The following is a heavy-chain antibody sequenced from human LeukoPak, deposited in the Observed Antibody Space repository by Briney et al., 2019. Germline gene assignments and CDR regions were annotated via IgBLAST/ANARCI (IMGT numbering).Heavy chain of an antibody. CDR1: GGSISSSGSY. V-gene: IGHV4-39*07. D-gene: IGHD1-1*01. CDR2: IYYSGST. J-gene: IGHJ3*02. Sequence: SETLSLTCTVSGGSISSSGSYWGWIRQPPEKGLEWIATIYYSGSTYYNPSLKSRVTISVDTSKNQFSLKLSSVTAADTAVYYCARERGNGDAFDIWGQGTMVTVSS. CDR3: ARERGNGDAFDI.